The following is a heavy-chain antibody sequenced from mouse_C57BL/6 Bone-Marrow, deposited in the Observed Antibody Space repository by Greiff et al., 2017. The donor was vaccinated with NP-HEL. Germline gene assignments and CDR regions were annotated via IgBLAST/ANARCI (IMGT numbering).Heavy chain of an antibody. J-gene: IGHJ1*03. D-gene: IGHD1-1*01. CDR3: TGPITFHV. CDR1: GFTFSNYW. V-gene: IGHV6-3*01. CDR2: IRLKSDNYAT. Sequence: EVHLVESGGGLVQPGGSMKLSCVASGFTFSNYWMNWVRQSPEKGLEWVAQIRLKSDNYATHYAESVKGRFTISRDDSKSSVYLQMNNLRAEDTGIYYCTGPITFHVWGTGTTVTVSS.